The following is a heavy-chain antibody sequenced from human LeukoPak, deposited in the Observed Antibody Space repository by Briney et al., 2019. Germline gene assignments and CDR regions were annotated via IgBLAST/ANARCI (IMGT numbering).Heavy chain of an antibody. CDR1: GYTFTSYG. J-gene: IGHJ4*02. Sequence: ASVNVSCKASGYTFTSYGISWVRQAPGQGLEWMGWISAYSGNTNYAQKLQGRVTMTTDTSTSTAYMELRSLRSDDTAVYYCARAFQWEQTADYWGQGTLVTVSS. V-gene: IGHV1-18*01. CDR2: ISAYSGNT. CDR3: ARAFQWEQTADY. D-gene: IGHD1-26*01.